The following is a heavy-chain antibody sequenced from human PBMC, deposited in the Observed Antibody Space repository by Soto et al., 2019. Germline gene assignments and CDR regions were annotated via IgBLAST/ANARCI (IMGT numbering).Heavy chain of an antibody. CDR3: AAATLYYYDRSGSLDY. J-gene: IGHJ4*02. CDR2: IVVGSGNT. D-gene: IGHD3-22*01. Sequence: ASVKVSCKASGFTFTSSAVQWVRQARVQRLEWIGWIVVGSGNTNYAQKFQERVTITRDMSTSTAYMELSSLRSEDTAVYYCAAATLYYYDRSGSLDYWGQGTLVTVSS. V-gene: IGHV1-58*01. CDR1: GFTFTSSA.